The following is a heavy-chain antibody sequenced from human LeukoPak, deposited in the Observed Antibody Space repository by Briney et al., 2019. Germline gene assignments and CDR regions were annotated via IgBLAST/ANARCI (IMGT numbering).Heavy chain of an antibody. D-gene: IGHD1-26*01. Sequence: GGSLRLSRAASGFTFSGYCMTWIRQAPGKGLEWVSYISGDGNTIDYADAVKGRFTISRDNAKNSLYLQMNSLRAEDTALYYCARGGAQGMDVWGQGTTVTVS. CDR2: ISGDGNTI. V-gene: IGHV3-11*01. J-gene: IGHJ6*02. CDR3: ARGGAQGMDV. CDR1: GFTFSGYC.